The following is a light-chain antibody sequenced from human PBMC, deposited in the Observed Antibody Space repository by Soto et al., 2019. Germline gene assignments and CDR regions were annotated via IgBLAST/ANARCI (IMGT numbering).Light chain of an antibody. V-gene: IGKV3-20*01. CDR1: QTVSNNY. Sequence: EVVVQQYQGTLSLSPGDRATLSCRASQTVSNNYLAWCQQKPGQAPRVIMYGASRRATGIPDRFSGGGSGTDFTLTISRLEPEDFAVYFCQQYAGPPTTFGQGTRLEIK. CDR2: GAS. CDR3: QQYAGPPTT. J-gene: IGKJ5*01.